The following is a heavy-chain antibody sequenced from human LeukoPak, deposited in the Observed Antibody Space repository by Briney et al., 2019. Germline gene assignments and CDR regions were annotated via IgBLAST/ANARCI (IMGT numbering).Heavy chain of an antibody. V-gene: IGHV3-23*01. CDR2: ISSSAVTT. CDR1: GFTFSSYA. Sequence: GSLRLSCAASGFTFSSYAMNWVRQPPGKELEWLSTISSSAVTTFDAHSVKGRLTISRDNSKNTLYLQLHSLTAEDTAVYYCAKSNGNDRGSFDYWGQGALFTVSS. D-gene: IGHD1-1*01. CDR3: AKSNGNDRGSFDY. J-gene: IGHJ4*02.